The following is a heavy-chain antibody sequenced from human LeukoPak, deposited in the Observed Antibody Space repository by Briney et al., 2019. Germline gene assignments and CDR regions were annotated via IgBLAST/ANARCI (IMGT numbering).Heavy chain of an antibody. V-gene: IGHV3-48*03. CDR3: ARDGKGLAYYFDY. CDR2: ISSSGSTI. CDR1: GFTFSSYE. J-gene: IGHJ4*02. D-gene: IGHD6-19*01. Sequence: QSGGSLRLSCAASGFTFSSYELNWVRPAPGKGLEWVSYISSSGSTIYYADSVKGRFTISRDNAKNSLYLQMNSLRAEDTAVYYWARDGKGLAYYFDYWGQGTLVTVSS.